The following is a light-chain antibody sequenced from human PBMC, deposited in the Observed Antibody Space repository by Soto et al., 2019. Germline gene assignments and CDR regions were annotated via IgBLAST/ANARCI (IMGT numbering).Light chain of an antibody. J-gene: IGKJ4*01. V-gene: IGKV3-15*01. CDR1: QSVSSN. CDR3: QQYKNWPLT. CDR2: GAS. Sequence: ETVMTQSPATLSVSPGERATLSCRASQSVSSNLAWYQQKPGQAPRLLIYGASTRATGFPARFSGSGSGTEFTLTISSLQSEAFAVYYCQQYKNWPLTFGGGTKVEIK.